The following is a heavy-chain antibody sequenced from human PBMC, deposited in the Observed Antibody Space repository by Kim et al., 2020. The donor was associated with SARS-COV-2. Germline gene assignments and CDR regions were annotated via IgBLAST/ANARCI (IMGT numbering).Heavy chain of an antibody. CDR1: GFTFGNSW. D-gene: IGHD2-21*01. Sequence: GGSLRLSCAASGFTFGNSWMAWVRQTPGKGLEWVANINPDGSLKNHVDSVEGRFTISRDNSKNAVFLQMNSLRAEDTAVYYCARDPAYSAFDSWGQGTM. V-gene: IGHV3-7*01. J-gene: IGHJ3*02. CDR3: ARDPAYSAFDS. CDR2: INPDGSLK.